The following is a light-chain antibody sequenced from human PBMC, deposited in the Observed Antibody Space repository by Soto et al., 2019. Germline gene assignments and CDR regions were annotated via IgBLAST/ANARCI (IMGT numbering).Light chain of an antibody. CDR2: GAS. J-gene: IGKJ1*01. V-gene: IGKV3-15*01. CDR1: QSVSSN. Sequence: ELVMTQSPATLSVSPGERATLSCRASQSVSSNLAWYQQKPGPAPRLLIYGASTRATGIPARFSGSGSGTQFTLTISSLQSEDFAVYYCQQYNFWPPGTFGQGTKVEIK. CDR3: QQYNFWPPGT.